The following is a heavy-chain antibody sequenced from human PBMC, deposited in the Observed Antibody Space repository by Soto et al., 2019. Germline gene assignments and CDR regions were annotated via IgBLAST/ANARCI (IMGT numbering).Heavy chain of an antibody. V-gene: IGHV4-38-2*02. CDR3: AREKVGTTFFDN. D-gene: IGHD1-1*01. J-gene: IGHJ4*02. Sequence: SETLSLTCSVSGFAISRGYYWSWVRQPPGKGLEWIGSIYPSVSSYHNPSLATRLRLSIDTSKNQFTLNLTSVTAADTALYFCAREKVGTTFFDNWGQGSQGTVSS. CDR1: GFAISRGYY. CDR2: IYPSVSS.